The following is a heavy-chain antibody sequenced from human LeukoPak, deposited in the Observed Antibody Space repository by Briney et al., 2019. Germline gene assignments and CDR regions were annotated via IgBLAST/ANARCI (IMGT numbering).Heavy chain of an antibody. CDR3: AIRFHPIRGPFDY. J-gene: IGHJ4*02. D-gene: IGHD3-10*01. CDR1: GFTFSSYA. V-gene: IGHV3-23*01. CDR2: ISGSGGST. Sequence: GGSLRLSCAASGFTFSSYAMSWVRQAPGKGLEWVSAISGSGGSTYYADSVKGRFTISRDNSKNTLYLQMNSLRAEDTAVYCCAIRFHPIRGPFDYWGQGTLVTVSS.